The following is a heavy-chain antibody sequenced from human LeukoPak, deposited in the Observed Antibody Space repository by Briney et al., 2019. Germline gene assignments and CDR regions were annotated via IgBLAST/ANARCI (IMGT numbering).Heavy chain of an antibody. CDR2: IYPGDSDT. J-gene: IGHJ4*02. CDR3: ARLKISMVRGVIITGSIDY. D-gene: IGHD3-10*01. CDR1: GYSFTSYW. Sequence: GESLKISCKGSGYSFTSYWIAWVRQMPERGLEWMGIIYPGDSDTRYSPSFQGQVTISADKSITTAYPQWSSLKASDTAMYYCARLKISMVRGVIITGSIDYWGQGTLVTVSS. V-gene: IGHV5-51*01.